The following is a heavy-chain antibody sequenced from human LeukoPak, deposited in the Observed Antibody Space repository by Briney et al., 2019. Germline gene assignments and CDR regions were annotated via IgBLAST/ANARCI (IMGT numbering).Heavy chain of an antibody. CDR2: TYSGGST. Sequence: GGSLRLSCAASGFTVSSNYMTWVRQAPGKGLEWVSLTYSGGSTSYADSVRGRFTISRDNSKNTLYLQMNSLRAEDTAVYYCARIETVADAFDIWGQGTLVTVSS. CDR3: ARIETVADAFDI. V-gene: IGHV3-66*01. D-gene: IGHD1-1*01. J-gene: IGHJ3*02. CDR1: GFTVSSNY.